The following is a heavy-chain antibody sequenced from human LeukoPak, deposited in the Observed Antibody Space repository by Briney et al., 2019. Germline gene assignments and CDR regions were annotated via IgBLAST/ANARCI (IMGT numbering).Heavy chain of an antibody. V-gene: IGHV3-33*06. D-gene: IGHD1-20*01. CDR3: AKDSRLLTYYFDY. Sequence: PGGSLRLSCAASGFTFNNYGMHWVRQAPGKGLERVAVIWYDGSNKHYADSVKGRFTISRDNSRNTLYLQMNSLRAEDTAVYYCAKDSRLLTYYFDYWGQGTLVTVSS. J-gene: IGHJ4*02. CDR2: IWYDGSNK. CDR1: GFTFNNYG.